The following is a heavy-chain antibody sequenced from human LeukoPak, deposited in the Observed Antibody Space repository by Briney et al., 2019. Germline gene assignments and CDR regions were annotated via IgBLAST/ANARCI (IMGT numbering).Heavy chain of an antibody. CDR1: GFTFSGSS. J-gene: IGHJ4*02. Sequence: GGSLKLSCAASGFTFSGSSVHWVRQASGKGLGGDGRIRSIGNSYATTYAASVKGRFTISRDDSKNMAYLQMNSLKTEDTAVYSCTRRGVGDLGLDYWGQGTLVTVSS. V-gene: IGHV3-73*01. CDR2: IRSIGNSYAT. CDR3: TRRGVGDLGLDY. D-gene: IGHD1-26*01.